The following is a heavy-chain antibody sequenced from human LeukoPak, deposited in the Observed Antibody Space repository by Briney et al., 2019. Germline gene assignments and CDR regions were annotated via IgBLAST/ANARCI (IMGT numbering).Heavy chain of an antibody. J-gene: IGHJ5*02. CDR1: GGSISSYY. CDR2: IYYSGST. D-gene: IGHD3-9*01. V-gene: IGHV4-59*01. CDR3: ARAVLRYRYNWFDP. Sequence: SETLSLTCTVSGGSISSYYWSWIRQPPGKGLEWIGYIYYSGSTNYNPSLKSRVTISVDTSKNQFSLKLSSATAADTAVYYCARAVLRYRYNWFDPWGQGTLVTVSS.